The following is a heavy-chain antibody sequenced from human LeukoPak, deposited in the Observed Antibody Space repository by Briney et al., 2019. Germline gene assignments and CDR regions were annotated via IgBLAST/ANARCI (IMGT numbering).Heavy chain of an antibody. J-gene: IGHJ4*02. CDR1: GFTFSSYS. V-gene: IGHV3-21*01. D-gene: IGHD6-19*01. CDR3: ARGSSGWYFY. Sequence: GGSLRLSCAASGFTFSSYSMNWVRQAPGKGLEWVSSISSSSSYIYYADSVKGRLTISRDNAKNSLYLQMNSLRAEDTAVYYCARGSSGWYFYWGQGTLVTVSS. CDR2: ISSSSSYI.